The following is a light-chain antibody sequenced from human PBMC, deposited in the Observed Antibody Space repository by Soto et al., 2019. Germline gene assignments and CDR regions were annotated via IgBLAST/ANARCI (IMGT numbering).Light chain of an antibody. Sequence: DNVMTQSPLSLPVTPGEPASISCRSTQSLLHSNGYNYLDWYLQKPGQSPQLLIYLGSNRASGVPDRFSGSGSVTDFTLKISRVEPEDVGVYYCMQALQTPSIPFGQGTRLEIK. CDR1: QSLLHSNGYNY. CDR3: MQALQTPSIP. J-gene: IGKJ5*01. CDR2: LGS. V-gene: IGKV2-28*01.